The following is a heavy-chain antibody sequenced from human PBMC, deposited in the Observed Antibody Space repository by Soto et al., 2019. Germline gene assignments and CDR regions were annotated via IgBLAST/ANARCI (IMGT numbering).Heavy chain of an antibody. CDR1: GYNLHSYG. J-gene: IGHJ4*02. CDR3: VRDGVNYHDSSCDFDY. D-gene: IGHD3-22*01. CDR2: ISAYNGDT. V-gene: IGHV1-18*01. Sequence: VQLVQSGVEVKKAGASVKVSCKASGYNLHSYGISWVRQAPGQGPEWMGWISAYNGDTNYAQKFQGRVTMTTDTSTSSAYMELTSLKSDDTAVYYCVRDGVNYHDSSCDFDYWGQGTLVTVSS.